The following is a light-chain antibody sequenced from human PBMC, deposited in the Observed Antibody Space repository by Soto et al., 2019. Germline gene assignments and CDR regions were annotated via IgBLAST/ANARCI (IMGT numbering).Light chain of an antibody. V-gene: IGLV2-14*01. CDR2: EVN. CDR3: SSYSSTSTPWV. Sequence: QSALTQPASVSGSPGQSITISCTGTSSDVGGYNYVSWYQQHPGKAPKLMIYEVNYRPSGVSNRFSGSKSGNTASLTISGLQTGDEADYYCSSYSSTSTPWVFGGGTKVTVL. CDR1: SSDVGGYNY. J-gene: IGLJ3*02.